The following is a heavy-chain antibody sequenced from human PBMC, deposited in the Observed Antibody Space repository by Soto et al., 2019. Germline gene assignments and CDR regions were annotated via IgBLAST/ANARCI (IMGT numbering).Heavy chain of an antibody. V-gene: IGHV1-18*01. J-gene: IGHJ6*03. CDR1: GYTFTSYG. CDR2: ISAYNGNT. Sequence: ASVKVSCKASGYTFTSYGISWVRQAPGQGLEWTGWISAYNGNTNYAQKLQGRVTMTTDTSTSTAYMELRSLRSDDTAVYYCARDPYYYYYMDVWGKGTTVTVSS. CDR3: ARDPYYYYYMDV.